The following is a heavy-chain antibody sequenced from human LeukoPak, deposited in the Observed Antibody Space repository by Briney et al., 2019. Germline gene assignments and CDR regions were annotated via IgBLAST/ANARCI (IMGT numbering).Heavy chain of an antibody. D-gene: IGHD6-13*01. V-gene: IGHV5-10-1*01. CDR3: VRNIAAAGTGLDYFDY. Sequence: HGESLKISCQGSGYSFTNYWISWVRQMPGKGLEWMGRIDPSDSYTNYSPSFEGHVTTSADQSIRTAYLQWSSLKASDTAMYYCVRNIAAAGTGLDYFDYWGQGTLVTVSS. CDR1: GYSFTNYW. J-gene: IGHJ4*02. CDR2: IDPSDSYT.